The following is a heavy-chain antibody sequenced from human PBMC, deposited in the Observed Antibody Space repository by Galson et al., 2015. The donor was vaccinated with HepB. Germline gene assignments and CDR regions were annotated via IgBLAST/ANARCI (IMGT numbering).Heavy chain of an antibody. Sequence: ETLSLTCTVSGGSISSSSYYWGWIRQPPGKGLEWIGSIYYSGSTYYNPSLKSRVTISVDTSKNQFSLKLSSVTAADTAVYYCARHSQGGWLVDYWGQGTLVTVSS. CDR2: IYYSGST. V-gene: IGHV4-39*01. D-gene: IGHD6-19*01. CDR1: GGSISSSSYY. J-gene: IGHJ4*02. CDR3: ARHSQGGWLVDY.